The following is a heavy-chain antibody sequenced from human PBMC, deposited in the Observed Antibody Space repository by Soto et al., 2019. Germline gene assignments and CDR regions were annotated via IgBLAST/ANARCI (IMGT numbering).Heavy chain of an antibody. CDR2: INPNSGCT. J-gene: IGHJ3*02. V-gene: IGHV1-2*04. Sequence: ASVKVSCKASGYTFTGYYMHWVRQAPGQGLEWMGWINPNSGCTNYAQKFQGWVTMTRDTSISTAYMELSRLRSDDTAVYYCARESSSTSGDAFDIWGQGTMVTVSS. CDR3: ARESSSTSGDAFDI. CDR1: GYTFTGYY. D-gene: IGHD2-2*01.